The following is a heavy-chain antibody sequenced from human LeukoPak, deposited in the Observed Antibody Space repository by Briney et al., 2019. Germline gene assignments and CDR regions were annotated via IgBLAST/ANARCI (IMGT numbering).Heavy chain of an antibody. CDR2: IYYSGST. Sequence: SETLSLTCTVSGGSISSSSYYGGWIRQPPGKGLEWIGSIYYSGSTYYNPSLKSRVTISVDTSKNQFSLKLSSVTAADTAVYYCARHSAVAGTGYWGQGTLVTVSS. D-gene: IGHD6-19*01. CDR1: GGSISSSSYY. V-gene: IGHV4-39*01. J-gene: IGHJ4*02. CDR3: ARHSAVAGTGY.